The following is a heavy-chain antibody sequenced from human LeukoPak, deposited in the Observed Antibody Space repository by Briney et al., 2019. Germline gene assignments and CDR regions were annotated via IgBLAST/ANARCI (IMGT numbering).Heavy chain of an antibody. Sequence: GASVKVSCKASGYTFTSHYMHWVRQAPGQGLEWMGIINPSGGSTGYAQKFQDRVTMTRDTSTSTVYMELSSLRSEDTAVYYCASPGRYYDSSGYFNYWGQGTLVTVSS. J-gene: IGHJ4*02. CDR3: ASPGRYYDSSGYFNY. D-gene: IGHD3-22*01. CDR1: GYTFTSHY. V-gene: IGHV1-46*01. CDR2: INPSGGST.